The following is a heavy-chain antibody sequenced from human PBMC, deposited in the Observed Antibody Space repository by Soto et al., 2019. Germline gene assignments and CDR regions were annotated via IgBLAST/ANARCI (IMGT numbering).Heavy chain of an antibody. J-gene: IGHJ4*02. CDR2: ISSSSSTI. V-gene: IGHV3-48*02. CDR3: ATEYDFWSGYYFNFDY. CDR1: GFTFSSHS. Sequence: GSLRLSCAASGFTFSSHSMNWVRQAPGKGLEWVSYISSSSSTIYYADSVKGRFTISRDNAKNSLYLQMNSLRDEDTAVYYCATEYDFWSGYYFNFDYWGQGTLVTVSS. D-gene: IGHD3-3*01.